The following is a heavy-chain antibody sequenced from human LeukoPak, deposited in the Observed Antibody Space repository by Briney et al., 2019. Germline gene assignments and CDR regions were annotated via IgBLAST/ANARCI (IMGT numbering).Heavy chain of an antibody. D-gene: IGHD3-9*01. CDR2: ISGSGGST. J-gene: IGHJ4*02. CDR3: AKDGDILTGYPLDY. V-gene: IGHV3-23*01. Sequence: GGSLRLSCAASGFTVSSNYMSWVRQAPGKGLEWVSAISGSGGSTYYADSVKGRFTISRDNSKNTLYLQMNSLRAEDTAVYYCAKDGDILTGYPLDYWGQGTLVTVSS. CDR1: GFTVSSNY.